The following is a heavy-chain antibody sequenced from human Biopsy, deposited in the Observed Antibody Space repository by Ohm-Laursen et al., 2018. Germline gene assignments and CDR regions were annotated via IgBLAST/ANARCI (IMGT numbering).Heavy chain of an antibody. Sequence: GTLSLTCAVYGGSFSGYYWTWIRQPPGKGLEWIGEINHRGSASYNPSLKSRITVLVDTSKNQFSLKLRPVTAADTAIYYCARGSGYFKLDVWGQGTTVTVSS. CDR2: INHRGSA. CDR3: ARGSGYFKLDV. CDR1: GGSFSGYY. V-gene: IGHV4-34*01. J-gene: IGHJ6*02. D-gene: IGHD5-12*01.